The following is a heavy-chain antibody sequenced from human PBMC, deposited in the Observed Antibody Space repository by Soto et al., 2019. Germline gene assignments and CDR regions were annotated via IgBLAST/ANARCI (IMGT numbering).Heavy chain of an antibody. J-gene: IGHJ6*02. D-gene: IGHD3-16*01. CDR1: GFTFSSYA. CDR3: AKDLAPQIYGMDV. CDR2: ISGSGGST. V-gene: IGHV3-23*01. Sequence: PGGSLRLSCAASGFTFSSYAMSWVRQAPGKGLEWVSAISGSGGSTYYADSVKGRFTISRDNSKNTLYLQMNSQRAENTAVYYCAKDLAPQIYGMDVWGPGTTVTVSS.